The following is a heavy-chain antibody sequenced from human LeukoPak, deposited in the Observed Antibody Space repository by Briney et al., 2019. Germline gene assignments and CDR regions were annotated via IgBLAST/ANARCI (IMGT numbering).Heavy chain of an antibody. J-gene: IGHJ5*02. CDR3: ARDSLGPYYDFWSGP. V-gene: IGHV3-21*01. D-gene: IGHD3-3*01. CDR2: ISSSSSYI. CDR1: GFTFSSYS. Sequence: PGGSLRLSCAASGFTFSSYSMNWVRQAPGKGLEWVSSISSSSSYIYYADSVKGRFTISRDNAKNSLYLQMNSLGAEDTAVYYCARDSLGPYYDFWSGPWGQGTLVTVSS.